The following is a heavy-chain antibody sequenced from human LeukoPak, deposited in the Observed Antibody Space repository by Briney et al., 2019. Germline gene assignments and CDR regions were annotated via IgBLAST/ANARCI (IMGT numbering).Heavy chain of an antibody. V-gene: IGHV4-39*01. J-gene: IGHJ5*02. CDR1: GFSISTITYY. CDR3: ARLTWLGAGSWFDP. D-gene: IGHD6-19*01. CDR2: VSSTGDT. Sequence: KPSETLSLTCAVSGFSISTITYYWGWIRQPPGKGLEWIGTVSSTGDTYYNPSLKSRVTVSIATSSNQFSLRLTSMTAADTAVYYCARLTWLGAGSWFDPWGQGDQVSVSS.